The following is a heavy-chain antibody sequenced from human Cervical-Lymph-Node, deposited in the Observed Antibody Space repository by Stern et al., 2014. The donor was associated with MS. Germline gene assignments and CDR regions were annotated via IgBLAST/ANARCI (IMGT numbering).Heavy chain of an antibody. J-gene: IGHJ2*01. CDR2: IYYSGRP. CDR3: GRLPYSYDSSAYPSRAYWHFDL. CDR1: GGSIRSRSYY. V-gene: IGHV4-39*01. D-gene: IGHD3-22*01. Sequence: QVQLVESGPGLVKPSETLSLTCTVSGGSIRSRSYYWGWIRQAPGQGLEWIGRIYYSGRPYYNPSLTSLVTISVDKPTTQFSLKLSSVTAADTAVYYCGRLPYSYDSSAYPSRAYWHFDLWGRGTLVTVSS.